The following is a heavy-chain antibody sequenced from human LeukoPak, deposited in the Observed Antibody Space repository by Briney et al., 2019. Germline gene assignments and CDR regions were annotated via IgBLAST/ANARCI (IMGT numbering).Heavy chain of an antibody. CDR3: AKTLRFLEWFSTYYYGMDV. D-gene: IGHD3-3*01. Sequence: GGPLRLSCAASGFTFSSYAMSWVRQAPGKGLEWVSAISGSGGSTYYADSVKGRFTISRDNSKNTLYLQMNSLRAEDTAVYYCAKTLRFLEWFSTYYYGMDVWGQGTTVTVSS. CDR1: GFTFSSYA. CDR2: ISGSGGST. J-gene: IGHJ6*02. V-gene: IGHV3-23*01.